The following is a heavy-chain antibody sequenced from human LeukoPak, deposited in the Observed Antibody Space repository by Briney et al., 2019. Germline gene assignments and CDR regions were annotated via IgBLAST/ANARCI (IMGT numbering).Heavy chain of an antibody. CDR1: GGSISNYY. D-gene: IGHD3-10*01. J-gene: IGHJ5*02. Sequence: PSETLSLTCTVSGGSISNYYWSWIRQPPGKGLEWIGYTYDSGSTNCNPSLKSRVTISVDTSNNQFSLRLSSVTAADAAVYYCARGGAPGSHLHWFDPWGQGTLVTVSP. CDR2: TYDSGST. V-gene: IGHV4-59*08. CDR3: ARGGAPGSHLHWFDP.